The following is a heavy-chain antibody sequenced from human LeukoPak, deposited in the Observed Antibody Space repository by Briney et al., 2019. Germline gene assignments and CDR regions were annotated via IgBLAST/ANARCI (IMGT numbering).Heavy chain of an antibody. CDR3: AKATSSTWYNYDY. D-gene: IGHD6-13*01. CDR2: ISGGGFNT. V-gene: IGHV3-23*01. CDR1: GFTFSRYA. J-gene: IGHJ4*02. Sequence: GGTLRLYCAASGFTFSRYAMSWVRQAPGKGLEWVSAISGGGFNTYSADSVKGRFTISRDSSKNTLFPQMNSLRAEDTALYYCAKATSSTWYNYDYWGQGTLLTVSS.